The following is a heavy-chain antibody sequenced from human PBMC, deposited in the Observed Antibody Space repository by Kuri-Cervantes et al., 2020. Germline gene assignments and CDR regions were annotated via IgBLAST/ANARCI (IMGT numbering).Heavy chain of an antibody. CDR1: GYAFINHG. V-gene: IGHV1-18*01. CDR3: AKVAQAYFDY. J-gene: IGHJ4*02. CDR2: ISIYNGHT. Sequence: ASAKVSCKASGYAFINHGITWVRQAPGQGLEWMGWISIYNGHTNYAQKFQDRVTMTTDTSTSTAYMELTSLTSDDTAVYYCAKVAQAYFDYWGQGTLVTVSS.